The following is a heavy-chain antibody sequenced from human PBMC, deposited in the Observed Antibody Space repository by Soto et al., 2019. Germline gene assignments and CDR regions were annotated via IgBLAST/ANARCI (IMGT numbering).Heavy chain of an antibody. Sequence: PGPPVKVSCKASGGTFSSYAISWVRQAPGQGLEWMGGIIPIFGTANYAQKFQGRVTITADESTSTAYMELSSLRSEDTAVYYCARALTVPKEMDVWGQGTTVTVSS. CDR2: IIPIFGTA. CDR3: ARALTVPKEMDV. CDR1: GGTFSSYA. D-gene: IGHD2-2*01. V-gene: IGHV1-69*13. J-gene: IGHJ6*02.